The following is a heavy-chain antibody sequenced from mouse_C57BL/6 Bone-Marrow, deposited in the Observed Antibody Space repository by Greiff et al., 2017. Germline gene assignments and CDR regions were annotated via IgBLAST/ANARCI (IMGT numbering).Heavy chain of an antibody. J-gene: IGHJ4*01. CDR1: GYTFTGYW. V-gene: IGHV1-9*01. CDR2: ILPGIGST. CDR3: ARGGIPITTDYAMDY. D-gene: IGHD1-1*01. Sequence: QVQLQQSGAELMKPGASVKLSCKATGYTFTGYWIEWVKQRPGHGLEWIGEILPGIGSTNYNEKFKGKATFTADTSSNTAYMQLSSLTTEDSAIYYCARGGIPITTDYAMDYWGQGTSVTVSS.